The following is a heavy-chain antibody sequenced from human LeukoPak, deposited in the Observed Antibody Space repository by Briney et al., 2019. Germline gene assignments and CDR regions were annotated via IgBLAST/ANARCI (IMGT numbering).Heavy chain of an antibody. CDR2: IKPNSGGT. D-gene: IGHD5-24*01. Sequence: ASVKVSCKASPYTLTDFYMHWVRQAPGQGLEWMGWIKPNSGGTNFAQKFQGRVTMTRDTSISTAYMELSSLRSEDTAVYYCARGRDGYNSENDYWGQGTLVTVSS. CDR1: PYTLTDFY. J-gene: IGHJ4*02. V-gene: IGHV1-2*02. CDR3: ARGRDGYNSENDY.